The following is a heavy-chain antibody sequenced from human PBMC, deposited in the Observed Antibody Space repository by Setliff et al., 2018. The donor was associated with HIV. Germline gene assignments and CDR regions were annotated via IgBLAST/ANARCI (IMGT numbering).Heavy chain of an antibody. CDR3: ARHWGSNWFLYYFDY. CDR1: GGSFSGYY. D-gene: IGHD6-13*01. J-gene: IGHJ4*02. CDR2: INHSGST. Sequence: PSETLSLTCAVYGGSFSGYYWSWIRQPPGKGLEWIGEINHSGSTNYNPSLKSRVTISVDTSKNHFSLKLSSVTAADTAVYYCARHWGSNWFLYYFDYWGQGTLVTVSS. V-gene: IGHV4-34*01.